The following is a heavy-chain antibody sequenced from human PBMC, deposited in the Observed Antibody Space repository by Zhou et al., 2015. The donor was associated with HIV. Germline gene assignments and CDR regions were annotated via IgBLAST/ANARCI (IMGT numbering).Heavy chain of an antibody. D-gene: IGHD2-2*01. CDR1: GFIFDDYA. CDR3: AKDVSTGYQYGLDV. V-gene: IGHV3-9*01. J-gene: IGHJ6*02. Sequence: EVQLVESGGKLIQPGRSLRISCEASGFIFDDYAMYWVRQAPGKGLEWVAGISWNSASIGYADSVKGRFTISRDNAKNSLDLQLNSLRLEDTALYYCAKDVSTGYQYGLDVWGQGTTVTVSS. CDR2: ISWNSASI.